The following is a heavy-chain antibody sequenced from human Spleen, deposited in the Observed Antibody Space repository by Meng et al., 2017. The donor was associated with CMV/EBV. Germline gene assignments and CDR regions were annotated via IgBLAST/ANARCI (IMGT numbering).Heavy chain of an antibody. CDR2: INHSGST. J-gene: IGHJ4*02. V-gene: IGHV4-34*01. CDR3: ARLPRY. Sequence: SETLSLTCAVYGGSFSGYYWSWIRQPPGKGLEWIGEINHSGSTNYNPSLKSRVTISVDKSKNQLSLKLRAVTAADTAMYYCARLPRYWGQGTLVTVSS. CDR1: GGSFSGYY. D-gene: IGHD2-15*01.